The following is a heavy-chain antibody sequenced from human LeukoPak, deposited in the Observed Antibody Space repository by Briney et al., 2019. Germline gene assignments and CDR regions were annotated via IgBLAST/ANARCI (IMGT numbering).Heavy chain of an antibody. V-gene: IGHV4-39*07. CDR1: GGSISSSNYC. Sequence: SETLSLTCTVSGGSISSSNYCWAWIRQPPGKGLEWIGSIFYSGSAYYNPSLKSRVTISVDTSKNQFSLKLSSVTAADTAVYYCAGSYYCDNSGYYYPTNYWFAPWGQGTLVTVSS. CDR3: AGSYYCDNSGYYYPTNYWFAP. D-gene: IGHD3-22*01. J-gene: IGHJ5*02. CDR2: IFYSGSA.